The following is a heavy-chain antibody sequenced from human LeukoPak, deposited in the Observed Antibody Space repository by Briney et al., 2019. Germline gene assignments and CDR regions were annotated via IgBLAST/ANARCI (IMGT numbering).Heavy chain of an antibody. CDR1: GFTFSSYG. CDR3: AKSAGGNAFDI. D-gene: IGHD1-1*01. V-gene: IGHV3-30*18. CDR2: ISYDGSNK. J-gene: IGHJ3*02. Sequence: GGSLRLSCAASGFTFSSYGMHWVRQAPGKGLEWVAVISYDGSNKYYADYVKGRFTISRDNSKTTLYLQMNSLRAEDTAVYYCAKSAGGNAFDIWGQGTMVTVSS.